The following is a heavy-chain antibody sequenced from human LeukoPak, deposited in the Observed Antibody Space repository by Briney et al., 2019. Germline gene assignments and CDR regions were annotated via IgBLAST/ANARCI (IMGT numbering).Heavy chain of an antibody. J-gene: IGHJ4*02. Sequence: GGSLRLSCAASGFIVSSNYMSWVRQAPGKGLEWVSVIYSGGGSTYYADSVKGRFTISRDNSKNTLYLQMNSLRAEDTAVYYCAKRPYRGVIKEPIDYWAREPWSPSPQ. CDR1: GFIVSSNY. CDR2: IYSGGGST. V-gene: IGHV3-53*01. CDR3: AKRPYRGVIKEPIDY. D-gene: IGHD3-10*01.